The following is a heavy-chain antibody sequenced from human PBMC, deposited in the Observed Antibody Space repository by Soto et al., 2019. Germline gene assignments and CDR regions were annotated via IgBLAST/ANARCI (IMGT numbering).Heavy chain of an antibody. CDR2: IIPIFGTA. D-gene: IGHD3-9*01. CDR3: ATAPYYDILTGYYIYYYYGMDV. CDR1: GGTFSSYA. Sequence: SVKVSCKASGGTFSSYAISWVRQAPGQGLEWMGGIIPIFGTANYAQKFQGRVTITADESTSTAYMELSSLRSEDTAVYYCATAPYYDILTGYYIYYYYGMDVWGQGTTVTVSS. V-gene: IGHV1-69*13. J-gene: IGHJ6*02.